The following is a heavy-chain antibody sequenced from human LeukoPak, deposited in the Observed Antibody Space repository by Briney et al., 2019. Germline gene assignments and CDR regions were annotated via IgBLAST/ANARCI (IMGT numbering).Heavy chain of an antibody. J-gene: IGHJ3*02. CDR2: ISGSGGST. V-gene: IGHV3-23*01. D-gene: IGHD3-10*01. Sequence: GGSLRLSCAASGFTFSSYAMSWVRQAPGKGLEWVSTISGSGGSTYYADSVKGRFTLSRDNSKNTLYLQMNSLRAEDRAIYYCAKGVRMVRGAVDAFDIWGQGTTVTVSS. CDR1: GFTFSSYA. CDR3: AKGVRMVRGAVDAFDI.